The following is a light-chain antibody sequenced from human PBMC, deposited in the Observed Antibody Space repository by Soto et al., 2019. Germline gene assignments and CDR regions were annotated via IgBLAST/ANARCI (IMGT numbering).Light chain of an antibody. J-gene: IGKJ3*01. CDR2: DAS. V-gene: IGKV3-11*01. CDR1: QSVSTF. Sequence: EIVLTQSPATLSLSPGERATLSCRASQSVSTFLAWYQQKPGQAPKLLIYDASNRATGIPARFSGSGSGTDFTLTISSLEREDFAVYYCQQRSNCLFTFGPGTKVDMK. CDR3: QQRSNCLFT.